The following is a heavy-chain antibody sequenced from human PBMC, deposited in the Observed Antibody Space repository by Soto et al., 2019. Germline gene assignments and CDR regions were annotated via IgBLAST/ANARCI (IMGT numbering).Heavy chain of an antibody. Sequence: SETLSLTCAVYVVSFSGSYWSWFRHPPGKWLEWIGEINHSGSTNYSPSLKSRVTISVDTSKNQFSLLLNSVTAADTAVFYCARRKYTSGIFYVGTHVDHWVQGTLVSVSP. CDR3: ARRKYTSGIFYVGTHVDH. CDR1: VVSFSGSY. J-gene: IGHJ4*02. V-gene: IGHV4-34*01. CDR2: INHSGST. D-gene: IGHD1-1*01.